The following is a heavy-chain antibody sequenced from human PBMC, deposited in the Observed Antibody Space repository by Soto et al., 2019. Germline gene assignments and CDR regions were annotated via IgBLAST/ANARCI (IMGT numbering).Heavy chain of an antibody. CDR3: ARGAYCGGDCYLLDY. CDR2: IIPIFGTA. J-gene: IGHJ4*02. Sequence: QVQLVQSGAEVKKPGSSVKVSCKASGGTFSSYAISWVRQAPGQGLEWMGGIIPIFGTANYAQKFQGRVTITADESTGTAYMELSSMRSEYTAVDYCARGAYCGGDCYLLDYWCQGTLVTVSS. V-gene: IGHV1-69*01. D-gene: IGHD2-21*02. CDR1: GGTFSSYA.